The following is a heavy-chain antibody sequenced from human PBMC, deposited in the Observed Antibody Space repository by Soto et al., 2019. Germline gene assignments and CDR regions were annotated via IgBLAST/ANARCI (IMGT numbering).Heavy chain of an antibody. CDR1: GYTFTSYA. D-gene: IGHD2-2*03. J-gene: IGHJ4*02. CDR3: ARAWMRDSQFDY. Sequence: ASVKVSCKASGYTFTSYAMHWVRQAPGQRLEWMGWINAGNGNTKYSQKFQGRVTITRDTSASTAYMELSSLRSEDTAVYYCARAWMRDSQFDYWGQGTLVNVSS. CDR2: INAGNGNT. V-gene: IGHV1-3*01.